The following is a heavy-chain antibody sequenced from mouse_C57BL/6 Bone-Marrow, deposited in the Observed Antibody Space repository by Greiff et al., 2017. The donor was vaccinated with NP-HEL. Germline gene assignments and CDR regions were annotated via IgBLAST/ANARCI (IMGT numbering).Heavy chain of an antibody. Sequence: EVQLQQSGAELVRPGASVKLSCTASGFNIKDDYMHWVKQRPEQGLEWIGWIDPENGDTEYASKFQGKATITADTSSNTAYLQLSSLTSEDTAVYYCTRITTVEDYWGQGTTLTVSS. J-gene: IGHJ2*01. CDR1: GFNIKDDY. CDR2: IDPENGDT. V-gene: IGHV14-4*01. CDR3: TRITTVEDY. D-gene: IGHD1-1*01.